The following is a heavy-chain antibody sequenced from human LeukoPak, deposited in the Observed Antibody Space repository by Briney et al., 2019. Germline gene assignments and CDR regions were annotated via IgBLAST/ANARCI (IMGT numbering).Heavy chain of an antibody. V-gene: IGHV3-74*01. J-gene: IGHJ4*02. CDR2: VNSDGTST. CDR1: GFTFSTYW. CDR3: AAPGNRASGPFDL. D-gene: IGHD3-10*01. Sequence: GGSLRLSCAASGFTFSTYWMHWVRQAPGKGLVWVSHVNSDGTSTTYADSVKGRFTISRDNAKNTLYLQMNSLTNEDTAVYYCAAPGNRASGPFDLWGQGTLVTVSS.